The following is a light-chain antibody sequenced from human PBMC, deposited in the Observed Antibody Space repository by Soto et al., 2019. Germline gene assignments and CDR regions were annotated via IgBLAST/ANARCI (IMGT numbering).Light chain of an antibody. CDR3: QQIYSPPPT. CDR1: QTTNNY. V-gene: IGKV1-39*01. CDR2: AAS. Sequence: DIQMTQSPSSLSASIGDRVIITCRASQTTNNYINWYQLKPGKAPKLLIYAASSLESGVPARFSGSGSGTDFTLTISSLQPDDFATYYCQQIYSPPPTFGQGTKVEIK. J-gene: IGKJ1*01.